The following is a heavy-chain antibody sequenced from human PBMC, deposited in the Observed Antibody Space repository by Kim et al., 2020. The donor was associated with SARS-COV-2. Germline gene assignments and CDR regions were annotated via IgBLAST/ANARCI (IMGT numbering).Heavy chain of an antibody. CDR3: ATTPACPWLVRPYFYS. CDR1: GDSISSYY. Sequence: SETLSLTCAVSGDSISSYYWSWIRQSPGKGLEWIGYIYYTGNTKYNPSLKSRVTISQDVSKNEFSLRLSSVTAADTAMYYCATTPACPWLVRPYFYSCG. CDR2: IYYTGNT. J-gene: IGHJ5*01. V-gene: IGHV4-59*12. D-gene: IGHD6-19*01.